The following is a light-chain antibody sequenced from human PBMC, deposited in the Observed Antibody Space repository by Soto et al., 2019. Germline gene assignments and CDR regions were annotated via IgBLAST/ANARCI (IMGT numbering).Light chain of an antibody. CDR3: QQSSSTPWT. CDR2: STS. CDR1: HDHRSW. V-gene: IGKV1-12*01. Sequence: DNPMSQSPSSLSASVGDRVTISCRASHDHRSWLAWYQQKPGKAPKLLIYSTSSVHIGVPARFSGSGSGTDFTLTITSLQPEDFATYYCQQSSSTPWTFGHGTKVDI. J-gene: IGKJ1*01.